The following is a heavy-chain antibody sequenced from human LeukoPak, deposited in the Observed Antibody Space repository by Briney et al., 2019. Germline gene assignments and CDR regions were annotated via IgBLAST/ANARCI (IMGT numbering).Heavy chain of an antibody. D-gene: IGHD2-15*01. Sequence: GGSLRLSCAASGFTFSSSAMSWVRQAPGKGLEWVSAISNNGGYTYYADSVKGRFTISRDNAKNSLYLQMNSLRAEDTALYHCARDGDCSGGSCYSAPYDYWGQGTLVTVSS. J-gene: IGHJ4*02. V-gene: IGHV3-23*01. CDR3: ARDGDCSGGSCYSAPYDY. CDR2: ISNNGGYT. CDR1: GFTFSSSA.